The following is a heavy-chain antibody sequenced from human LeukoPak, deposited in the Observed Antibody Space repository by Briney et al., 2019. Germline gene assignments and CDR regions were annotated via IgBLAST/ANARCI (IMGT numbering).Heavy chain of an antibody. CDR2: IYHSGST. V-gene: IGHV4-30-2*01. D-gene: IGHD6-19*01. CDR3: ARARLSGWAFDY. CDR1: GGSISSGGYS. J-gene: IGHJ4*02. Sequence: SQTLSLTCAVSGGSISSGGYSWGWIRQPPGKGLEWIGYIYHSGSTYYNLSLKSRVTISVDRSKNQFSLKLSSVTAADTAVYYCARARLSGWAFDYWGQGTLVTVSS.